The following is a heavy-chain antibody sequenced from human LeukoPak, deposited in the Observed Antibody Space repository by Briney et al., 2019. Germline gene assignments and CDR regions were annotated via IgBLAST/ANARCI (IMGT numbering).Heavy chain of an antibody. Sequence: GGSLRLSCAASGFTFSNYEMNWVRQAPGKGLEWGSYISSSGSTIYYADSVKGRFTISRDNAKNSLFLQMNSLRAEDTAVYYCARVLVGYFDYWGQGTLVTVSS. V-gene: IGHV3-48*03. CDR3: ARVLVGYFDY. CDR2: ISSSGSTI. D-gene: IGHD1-26*01. J-gene: IGHJ4*02. CDR1: GFTFSNYE.